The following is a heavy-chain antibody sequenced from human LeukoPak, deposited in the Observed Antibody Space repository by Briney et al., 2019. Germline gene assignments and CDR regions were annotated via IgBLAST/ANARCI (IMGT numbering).Heavy chain of an antibody. CDR3: AREGNAYCGGDCYFGAFDI. J-gene: IGHJ3*02. D-gene: IGHD2-21*02. CDR1: GGTFSSYA. Sequence: SVKVSCKASGGTFSSYAISWVRQAPGQGLEWMGGIIPIFGTANYAQKFQGRVTITADKSTSTAYMELSSLRSEDTAVYYCAREGNAYCGGDCYFGAFDIWGQGTMVTVSS. V-gene: IGHV1-69*06. CDR2: IIPIFGTA.